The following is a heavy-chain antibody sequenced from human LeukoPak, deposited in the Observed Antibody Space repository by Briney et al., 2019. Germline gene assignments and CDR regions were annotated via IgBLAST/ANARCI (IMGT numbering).Heavy chain of an antibody. D-gene: IGHD3-16*02. CDR1: GVTVSSNY. CDR3: ARVAFGRVIAGAFDI. V-gene: IGHV3-53*05. Sequence: GGSLRLSCAASGVTVSSNYMNWVRQAPGKGLEWVSVIYSGGNTYYADSVNGRFTFSRDNSKNTLYLQMNSLRVEDTAVYYCARVAFGRVIAGAFDIWGQGTMVTVSS. CDR2: IYSGGNT. J-gene: IGHJ3*02.